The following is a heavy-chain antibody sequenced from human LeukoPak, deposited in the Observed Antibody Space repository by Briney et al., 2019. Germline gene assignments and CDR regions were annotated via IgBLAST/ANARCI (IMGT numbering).Heavy chain of an antibody. CDR1: GFTFSSYA. J-gene: IGHJ4*02. CDR3: ARASGSWLLMGY. Sequence: GGSLRLSCAASGFTFSSYAMHWVRQAPGKGLKWVAVISYDGSNKYYADSVKGRFTISRDNSKNTLYLQMNSLRAEDTSVYYCARASGSWLLMGYWGQGTLVTVSS. V-gene: IGHV3-30*04. CDR2: ISYDGSNK. D-gene: IGHD3-9*01.